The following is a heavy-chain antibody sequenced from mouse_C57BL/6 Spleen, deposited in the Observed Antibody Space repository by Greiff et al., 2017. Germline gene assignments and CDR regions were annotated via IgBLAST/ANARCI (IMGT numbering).Heavy chain of an antibody. V-gene: IGHV1-54*01. D-gene: IGHD1-1*01. J-gene: IGHJ2*01. CDR2: INPGSGGT. CDR1: GYAFTNYL. CDR3: ARLDYGSLDY. Sequence: VQLQQSGAELVRPGASVKVSCKASGYAFTNYLIAWVKQRPGQGLEWIGGINPGSGGTNYNEKFKGKATLTGDTSSSTAYMQLNSLASEYSAVYYGARLDYGSLDYWGQGTTLTVSS.